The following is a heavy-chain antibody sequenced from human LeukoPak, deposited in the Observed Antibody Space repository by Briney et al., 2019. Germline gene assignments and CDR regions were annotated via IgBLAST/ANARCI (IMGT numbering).Heavy chain of an antibody. CDR1: GYTFTGYY. CDR2: INPSDPST. Sequence: PGASVKVSCKASGYTFTGYYMHWVRQAPGQGLEWMGIINPSDPSTTYAQNFQGRVTMTRDTSTTTVYMELSSLRSEDTAVYYCARGGNGYSGYFGPPAFFDYWGQGTLVTVSS. V-gene: IGHV1-46*01. D-gene: IGHD5-12*01. J-gene: IGHJ4*02. CDR3: ARGGNGYSGYFGPPAFFDY.